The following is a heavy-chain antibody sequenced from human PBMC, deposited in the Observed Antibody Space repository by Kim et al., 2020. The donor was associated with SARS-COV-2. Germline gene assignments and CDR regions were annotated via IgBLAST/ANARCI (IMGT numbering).Heavy chain of an antibody. Sequence: GGSLRLSCAASGFTFSNAWMSWVRQAPGKGLEWVGRIKSKTDGGTTDDAAPVKGRFTISRDDSKNTLYLQMNSLKTEDTAVYYCTTELWFGELLLWGQGTLVTVSS. J-gene: IGHJ4*02. CDR2: IKSKTDGGTT. D-gene: IGHD3-10*01. CDR3: TTELWFGELLL. V-gene: IGHV3-15*01. CDR1: GFTFSNAW.